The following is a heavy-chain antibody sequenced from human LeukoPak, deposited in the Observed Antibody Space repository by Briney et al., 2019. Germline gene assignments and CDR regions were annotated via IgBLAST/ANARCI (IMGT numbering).Heavy chain of an antibody. CDR1: GGSISSSSYY. J-gene: IGHJ6*03. CDR3: ARHQWHYYYYMGV. V-gene: IGHV4-39*01. Sequence: SETLSLTRTVSGGSISSSSYYWGWIRQPPGKGLEWIGSIYYSGDTYYNPSLKSRRVTISVDTSKNQFSLRLSSVTAADTAVYYCARHQWHYYYYMGVWGKGSTVPVSS. D-gene: IGHD6-19*01. CDR2: IYYSGDT.